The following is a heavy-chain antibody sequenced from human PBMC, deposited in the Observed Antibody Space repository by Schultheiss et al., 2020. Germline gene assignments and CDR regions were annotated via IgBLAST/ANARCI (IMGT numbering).Heavy chain of an antibody. Sequence: LSLTCAVYGGSFSGYYWSWIRQPPGKGLEWIGSIYYSGSTYYNPSLKSRVTISVDTSKNQFSLKLSSVTAADTAVYYCARSGYIYEPGSWPSDYGMDVWGQGTTVNVYS. CDR2: IYYSGST. V-gene: IGHV4-34*01. CDR1: GGSFSGYY. CDR3: ARSGYIYEPGSWPSDYGMDV. D-gene: IGHD3-10*01. J-gene: IGHJ6*02.